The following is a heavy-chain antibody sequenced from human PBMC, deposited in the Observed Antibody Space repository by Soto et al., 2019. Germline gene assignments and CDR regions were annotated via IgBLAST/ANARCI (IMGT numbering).Heavy chain of an antibody. J-gene: IGHJ1*01. CDR3: ARGVVAATPAFDRPEYFQH. Sequence: QVQLQESGPGLVKPSETLSLTCTVSGGSISSYYWSWIRQPPGKGLEWIGYIYYSGSTNYNPSLKSRLTISVDTSKNQFSLKLSSVTAADTAVYYCARGVVAATPAFDRPEYFQHWGQGTLVTVSS. V-gene: IGHV4-59*08. CDR2: IYYSGST. CDR1: GGSISSYY. D-gene: IGHD2-15*01.